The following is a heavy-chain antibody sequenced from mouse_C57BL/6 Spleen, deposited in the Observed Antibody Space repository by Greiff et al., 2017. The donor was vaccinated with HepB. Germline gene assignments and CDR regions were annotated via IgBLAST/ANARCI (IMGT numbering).Heavy chain of an antibody. CDR2: IHPNSGST. V-gene: IGHV1-64*01. Sequence: QVQLQQPGAELVKPGASVKLSCKASGYTFTSYWMHWVKQRPGQGLEWIGMIHPNSGSTNYNEKFKSKATLTVDKSSSTAYMQLSSLTSEDSAVYYSARSFHYYGSSDLDVWGTGTTVTVSS. J-gene: IGHJ1*03. CDR1: GYTFTSYW. CDR3: ARSFHYYGSSDLDV. D-gene: IGHD1-1*01.